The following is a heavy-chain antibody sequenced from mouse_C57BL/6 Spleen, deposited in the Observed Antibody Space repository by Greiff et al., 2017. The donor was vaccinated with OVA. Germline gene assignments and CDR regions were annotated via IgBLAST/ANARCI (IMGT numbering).Heavy chain of an antibody. V-gene: IGHV1-80*01. CDR2: IYPGDGDT. D-gene: IGHD2-4*01. Sequence: QVQLQQSGAELVKPGASVKISCKASGYAFSSYWMNWVKQRPGKGLEWIGQIYPGDGDTNYNGKFKGKATLTADKSSSTAYMQLSSLTSEDSAVYFCARSDYDGGYAMDYWGQGTSVTVSS. CDR1: GYAFSSYW. CDR3: ARSDYDGGYAMDY. J-gene: IGHJ4*01.